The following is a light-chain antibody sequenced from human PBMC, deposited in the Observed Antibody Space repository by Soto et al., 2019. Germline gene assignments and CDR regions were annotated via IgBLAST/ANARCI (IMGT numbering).Light chain of an antibody. CDR3: QQYGSSPLT. V-gene: IGKV3-20*01. CDR2: GAS. CDR1: QTVSRSA. J-gene: IGKJ4*01. Sequence: EIVLTQSPGTLSLSPGERATLSCRASQTVSRSALAWYQQKPGQAPRLLIYGASSRASAVPDRFSGSGSGADFTLTISRLAPEDFAVYYCQQYGSSPLTFGGGTKVDI.